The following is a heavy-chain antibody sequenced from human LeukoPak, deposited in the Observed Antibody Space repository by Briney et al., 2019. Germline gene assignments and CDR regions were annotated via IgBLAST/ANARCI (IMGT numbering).Heavy chain of an antibody. CDR3: ARDSGRREDY. D-gene: IGHD1-1*01. CDR1: GFTFSSYG. CDR2: INQDGSER. V-gene: IGHV3-7*01. Sequence: SGGSLRLSCAASGFTFSSYGMHWVRQAPGKGLEWVANINQDGSERYSVDSAKGRFTISRDNAKNSLYLQMNSLRAEDTAVYYCARDSGRREDYWGQGTLVTVSS. J-gene: IGHJ4*02.